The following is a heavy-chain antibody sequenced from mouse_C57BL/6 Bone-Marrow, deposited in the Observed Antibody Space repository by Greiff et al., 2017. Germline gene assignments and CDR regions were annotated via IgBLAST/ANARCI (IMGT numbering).Heavy chain of an antibody. CDR2: IDPSDSYT. V-gene: IGHV1-69*01. D-gene: IGHD3-1*01. Sequence: QVQLQQSGAELVMPGASVKLSCKASGYTFTSYWMNWVKQRPGQGLEWIGEIDPSDSYTNYNQKFKSKSTLTVDTSSSTAYMQLSSLTSEDAAVYYYARSSGLPWFAYWGRGTLVTVSA. CDR1: GYTFTSYW. CDR3: ARSSGLPWFAY. J-gene: IGHJ3*01.